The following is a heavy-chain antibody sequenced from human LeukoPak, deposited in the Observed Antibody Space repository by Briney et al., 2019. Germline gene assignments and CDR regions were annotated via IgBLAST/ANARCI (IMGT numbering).Heavy chain of an antibody. J-gene: IGHJ4*02. CDR3: VTRVKSTGDY. CDR2: IKTKTDGGTT. V-gene: IGHV3-15*01. Sequence: GGSLRLSCAASGFTFSNVWMNWVRQAPGKGLEWICRIKTKTDGGTTEYAAPVKGRFTISRDDTKNTVYLQMNSLKTEDTALYYCVTRVKSTGDYWGQGTLVTVSS. D-gene: IGHD1-1*01. CDR1: GFTFSNVW.